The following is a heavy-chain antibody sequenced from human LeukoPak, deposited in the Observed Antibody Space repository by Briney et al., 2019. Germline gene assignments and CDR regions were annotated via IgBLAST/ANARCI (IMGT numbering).Heavy chain of an antibody. CDR1: GYTLTELS. Sequence: ASVKVSCKVSGYTLTELSMHWARQAPGKGLEWMGGFDPEDGERIYAQKFQGRVTMTEDTSTDTAYMELSSLRSEDTAVYYCATATSGYSYGPPPFDYWGQGTLVTVSS. J-gene: IGHJ4*02. V-gene: IGHV1-24*01. D-gene: IGHD5-18*01. CDR2: FDPEDGER. CDR3: ATATSGYSYGPPPFDY.